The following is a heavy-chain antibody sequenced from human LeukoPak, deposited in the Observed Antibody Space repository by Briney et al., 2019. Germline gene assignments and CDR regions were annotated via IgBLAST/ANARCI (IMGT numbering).Heavy chain of an antibody. J-gene: IGHJ4*02. CDR1: GFTFSNYP. Sequence: TGGSLRLSCAASGFTFSNYPMHWVRQAPGKGLEYVSAISAAGGSTYYAYSVKGRFTISRDNSKNTLYLQMGSLRAEDMAVYYCARVYSNSDGYYYDYWGQGTLVTVSS. CDR2: ISAAGGST. V-gene: IGHV3-64*01. CDR3: ARVYSNSDGYYYDY. D-gene: IGHD3-22*01.